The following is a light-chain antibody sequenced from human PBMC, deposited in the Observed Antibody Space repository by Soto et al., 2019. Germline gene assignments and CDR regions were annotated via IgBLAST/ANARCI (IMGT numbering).Light chain of an antibody. CDR3: LLYMGHVV. Sequence: QAVVTQEPSFSVSPGGTVTLTCGLSSGSVSTSYYPSWYQQTPGQAPRTLIYSTNTRSSGVPDRFSGSILGNKAALTITGAQADDESDYYCLLYMGHVVFGGGTKLTVL. CDR1: SGSVSTSYY. J-gene: IGLJ2*01. CDR2: STN. V-gene: IGLV8-61*01.